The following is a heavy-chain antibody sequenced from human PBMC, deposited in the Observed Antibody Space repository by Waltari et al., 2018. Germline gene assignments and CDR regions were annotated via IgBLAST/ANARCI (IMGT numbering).Heavy chain of an antibody. V-gene: IGHV4-31*03. D-gene: IGHD3-3*01. Sequence: QAHPQASGPGLVKPSQTLSLPCTVSGGSISSGGSYCSWIRHPPGKGLEWIGYIYYRGWTYYSPSLKSRVTISVDTSKNQCSLKLSSVTAADTAVYYCARSTIFVDYWGQGTLGTVSS. J-gene: IGHJ4*02. CDR1: GGSISSGGSY. CDR3: ARSTIFVDY. CDR2: IYYRGWT.